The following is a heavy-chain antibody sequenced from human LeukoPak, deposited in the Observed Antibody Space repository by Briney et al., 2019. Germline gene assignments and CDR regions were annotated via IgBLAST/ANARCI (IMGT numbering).Heavy chain of an antibody. CDR3: ARVQSRLSWFDP. CDR2: IYDSENT. V-gene: IGHV4-59*12. Sequence: SETLSLTCNVSGGSISSYYWSWIRQPPGKGLEWIGYIYDSENTNYNPSLKSRVTISADTSKNQFSLKLSSVTAADTAVYYCARVQSRLSWFDPWGQGTLVTVSS. CDR1: GGSISSYY. J-gene: IGHJ5*02.